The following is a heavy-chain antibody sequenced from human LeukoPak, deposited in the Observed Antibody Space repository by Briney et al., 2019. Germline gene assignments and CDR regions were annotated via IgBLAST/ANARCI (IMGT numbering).Heavy chain of an antibody. J-gene: IGHJ4*02. Sequence: GGSLRLSCAASGFTFSSYWMHWARQAPGKGLVWVSRINTDGGYTSYADSVKGRFTISRDNAKNTLYLQMNSLRAEDTAVYYCTRDLTGPLDYWGQGTLVTVSS. CDR2: INTDGGYT. CDR1: GFTFSSYW. V-gene: IGHV3-74*01. CDR3: TRDLTGPLDY. D-gene: IGHD1-14*01.